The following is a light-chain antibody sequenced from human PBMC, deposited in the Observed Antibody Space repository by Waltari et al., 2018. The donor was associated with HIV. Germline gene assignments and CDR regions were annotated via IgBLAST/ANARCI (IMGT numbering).Light chain of an antibody. J-gene: IGLJ3*02. CDR1: LSNLGGNF. CDR2: RND. V-gene: IGLV1-47*01. CDR3: STWDNSLSHWV. Sequence: QSVVTQPPSASGTPGQNISITCSGDLSNLGGNFVYWYQQRPGTAPRLLIYRNDQRPSGGPDRFSGSKSATSASLAISGLRSEDEADYHCSTWDNSLSHWVFGGGTKVTVL.